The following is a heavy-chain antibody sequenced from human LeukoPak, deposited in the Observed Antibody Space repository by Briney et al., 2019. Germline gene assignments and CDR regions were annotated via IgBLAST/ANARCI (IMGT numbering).Heavy chain of an antibody. D-gene: IGHD3-10*01. CDR3: AKGSGRYGSGSFSDS. Sequence: PGGPLRLSCAASGFTFSSYAMGWVRQAPGKGLEWVSSISATGVSTYFAASVRGRFTISRDNSKNTQYLQMNSLRAEDTAVYYCAKGSGRYGSGSFSDSWGQGTLVTVSS. V-gene: IGHV3-23*01. CDR2: ISATGVST. CDR1: GFTFSSYA. J-gene: IGHJ5*01.